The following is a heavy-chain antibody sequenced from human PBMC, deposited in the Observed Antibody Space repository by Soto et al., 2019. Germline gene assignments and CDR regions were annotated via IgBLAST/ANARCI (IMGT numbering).Heavy chain of an antibody. Sequence: ASVKVSCKASGYTFTSYGISWVRQAPGQGLEWMGWISAYNGNTNYAQKLQGRVTMTTDTSTSTAYMELRSLRSDDTVVYYCARGGVYYDILTGNPNNWFDPWGQGTLVTVSS. J-gene: IGHJ5*02. CDR2: ISAYNGNT. CDR3: ARGGVYYDILTGNPNNWFDP. CDR1: GYTFTSYG. D-gene: IGHD3-9*01. V-gene: IGHV1-18*01.